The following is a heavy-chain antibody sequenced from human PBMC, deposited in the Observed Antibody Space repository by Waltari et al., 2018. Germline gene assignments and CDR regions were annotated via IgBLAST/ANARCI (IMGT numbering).Heavy chain of an antibody. D-gene: IGHD3-3*01. V-gene: IGHV4-39*01. CDR3: VRQRSADFWSGYFDL. Sequence: QAQLQELGPGQVQPSDTLSFRCAVSVASIPTSTFYWGWVRHPPGKGLEWVGSVYYNGYKFYNPSLKSRLTLSMDTSNNHFSLSLTSVTAADTAIYYCVRQRSADFWSGYFDLWGQGTLVTVSS. J-gene: IGHJ4*02. CDR2: VYYNGYK. CDR1: VASIPTSTFY.